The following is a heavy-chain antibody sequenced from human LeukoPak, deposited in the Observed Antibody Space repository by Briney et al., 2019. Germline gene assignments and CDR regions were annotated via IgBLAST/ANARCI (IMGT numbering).Heavy chain of an antibody. D-gene: IGHD3-10*01. Sequence: GGSLRLSCAASGFTFSSYAMSWVRQAPGKGLEWVSAISGSGGNTYYADSVKGRFTISRDNSKNTLSLQMNSLRAEDTAVYYCARDALWFGDLNWFDPWGQGTLVTVSS. CDR1: GFTFSSYA. CDR2: ISGSGGNT. V-gene: IGHV3-23*01. CDR3: ARDALWFGDLNWFDP. J-gene: IGHJ5*02.